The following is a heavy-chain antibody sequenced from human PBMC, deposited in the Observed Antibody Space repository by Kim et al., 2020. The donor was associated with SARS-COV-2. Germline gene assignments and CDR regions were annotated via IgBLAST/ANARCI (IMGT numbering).Heavy chain of an antibody. V-gene: IGHV4-4*09. Sequence: NHNPSLKSRVTISVETTKNQFSLKVSSVTAADTAVYYCARYSSTWNRFDPWGQGTLVTVSS. CDR3: ARYSSTWNRFDP. J-gene: IGHJ5*02. D-gene: IGHD6-13*01.